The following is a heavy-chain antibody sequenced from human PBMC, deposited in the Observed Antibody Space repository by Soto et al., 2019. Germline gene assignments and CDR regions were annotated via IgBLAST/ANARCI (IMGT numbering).Heavy chain of an antibody. CDR3: ARESQIILLWRTFAP. V-gene: IGHV3-30-3*01. CDR1: GFTFSSYA. Sequence: QVQLVESGGGVVQPGRSLRLSCAASGFTFSSYAMHWVRQAPGEGLEWVAVISYDGSNKYYADSVKGRFTISRDNSKNKMYLQMNRLRAEDTAVYYGARESQIILLWRTFAPWGQGTLVTVSS. J-gene: IGHJ5*02. CDR2: ISYDGSNK. D-gene: IGHD3-10*01.